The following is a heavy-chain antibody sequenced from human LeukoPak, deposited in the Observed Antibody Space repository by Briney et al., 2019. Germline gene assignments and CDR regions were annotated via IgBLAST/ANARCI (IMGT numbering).Heavy chain of an antibody. Sequence: SETLSLTCTVSGGSINSYYWSWIRQPPGKRLELIGFIYSRGSTDYNPSLESRVTISLDTSKNQFSLKMTSVTAADTAVYYCARGRDGSSPWYFDYWGQGTLVTVSS. D-gene: IGHD5-24*01. J-gene: IGHJ4*02. CDR2: IYSRGST. V-gene: IGHV4-59*01. CDR3: ARGRDGSSPWYFDY. CDR1: GGSINSYY.